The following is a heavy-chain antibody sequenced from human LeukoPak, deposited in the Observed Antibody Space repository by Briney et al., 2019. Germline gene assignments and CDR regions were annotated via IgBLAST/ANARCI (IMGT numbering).Heavy chain of an antibody. CDR1: GGSLSGYY. D-gene: IGHD6-19*01. J-gene: IGHJ4*02. CDR2: KNQSGST. V-gene: IGHV4-34*01. CDR3: ARGPAGYSSGWFDY. Sequence: SETLSLTCAVYGGSLSGYYWSWIRQPPGKGLEWIGEKNQSGSTNYTPSLSSRVTISVDTSKNQFSLNLSSVTAADTAVYFCARGPAGYSSGWFDYWGQGTLVTVSS.